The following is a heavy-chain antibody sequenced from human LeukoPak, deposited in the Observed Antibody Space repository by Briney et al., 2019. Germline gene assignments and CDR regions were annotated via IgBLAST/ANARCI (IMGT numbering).Heavy chain of an antibody. D-gene: IGHD1-26*01. V-gene: IGHV3-7*01. Sequence: GGSLRLSCAASGFTFSSYWMSWVRQAPGKGLEWVANIKQDGSEKYYVDSVKGRFTISRGNAKNSLYLQMNSLRAEDTAVYYCASSGSYFHFDYWGQGTLVTVSS. CDR1: GFTFSSYW. CDR2: IKQDGSEK. J-gene: IGHJ4*02. CDR3: ASSGSYFHFDY.